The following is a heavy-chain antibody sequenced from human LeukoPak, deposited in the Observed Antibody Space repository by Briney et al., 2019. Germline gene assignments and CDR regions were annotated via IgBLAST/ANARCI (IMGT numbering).Heavy chain of an antibody. CDR1: GYTYTNYY. V-gene: IGHV1-46*01. Sequence: ASVKVSCKTSGYTYTNYYVHWVRQAPGQGLEWMGLINPNGGGTNYAQKFQGRVTMTRGMSTSTVFMELSSLRSEDTAVYYCARSWYSSSWYVGIEYWGLGTLVTVSS. CDR2: INPNGGGT. D-gene: IGHD6-19*01. CDR3: ARSWYSSSWYVGIEY. J-gene: IGHJ4*02.